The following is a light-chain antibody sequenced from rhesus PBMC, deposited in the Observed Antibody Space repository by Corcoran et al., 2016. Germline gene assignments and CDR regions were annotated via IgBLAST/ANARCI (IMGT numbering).Light chain of an antibody. CDR1: QSLLHSDGNTY. Sequence: DVVMTQSPLSLSIIPGQPASVPCRSSQSLLHSDGNTYLSWYQQKAGQPPRLLIYQVSNRYFGVPDSFGGSVTGTNFALKSSRGEAEDVGVYSCGQGAHLPYTFGQGTTVEI. J-gene: IGKJ2*01. CDR2: QVS. CDR3: GQGAHLPYT. V-gene: IGKV2-64*01.